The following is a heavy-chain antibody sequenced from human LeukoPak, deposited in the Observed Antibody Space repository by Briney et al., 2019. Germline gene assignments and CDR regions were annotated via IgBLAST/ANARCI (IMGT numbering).Heavy chain of an antibody. CDR1: GYTFTSYD. V-gene: IGHV1-8*01. CDR3: ARTYSSGWYKYYYYGMDV. CDR2: MNPNSGNT. J-gene: IGHJ6*02. Sequence: ASVTVSCKASGYTFTSYDINWVRQATGQGLEWMGWMNPNSGNTGYAQKFQGRVTMTRNTSISTAYMELSSLRSEDTAVYYCARTYSSGWYKYYYYGMDVWGQGTTVTVSS. D-gene: IGHD6-19*01.